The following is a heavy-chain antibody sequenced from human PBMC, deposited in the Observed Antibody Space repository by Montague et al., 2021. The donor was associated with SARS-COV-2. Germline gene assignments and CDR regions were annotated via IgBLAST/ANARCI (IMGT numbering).Heavy chain of an antibody. CDR3: AIGGDSAKCGI. J-gene: IGHJ3*02. Sequence: SETRSLTCTVSGDSVTERYLNWVRQAAGKGPEWIGFIHPYGDIHYNASLKSRVILSRDASKNQFSLTLTSVTAADTAVYYCAIGGDSAKCGIWGRGTLVTVSS. D-gene: IGHD2-21*01. V-gene: IGHV4-4*07. CDR2: IHPYGDI. CDR1: GDSVTERY.